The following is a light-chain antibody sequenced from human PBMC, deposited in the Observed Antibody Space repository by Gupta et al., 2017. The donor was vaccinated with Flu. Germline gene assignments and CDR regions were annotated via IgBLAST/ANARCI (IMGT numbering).Light chain of an antibody. CDR2: KAS. Sequence: DIQMTQSPSTLSASVGDRVTITCRASQSLSDWLAWYQQKPGKAPKLLIYKASTVDSGVPSRFRGSGSGTEFTLTISSRQPEDFATYYCQQEENSPWTFGQGTKVEI. CDR3: QQEENSPWT. CDR1: QSLSDW. J-gene: IGKJ1*01. V-gene: IGKV1-5*03.